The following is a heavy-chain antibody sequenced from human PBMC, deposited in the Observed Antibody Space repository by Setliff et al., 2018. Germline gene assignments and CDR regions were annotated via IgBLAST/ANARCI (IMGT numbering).Heavy chain of an antibody. CDR1: GGSISSYY. Sequence: SETLSLTCTVSGGSISSYYWSWIRQPPGKGLEWIGYIYSSGSTYYNPSLKSRVSISVDTSKNQFSLKLSSVTAADTALYYCARRTNYFDSSGYRVYYFDYWGQGTLVTVSS. J-gene: IGHJ4*02. CDR3: ARRTNYFDSSGYRVYYFDY. CDR2: IYSSGST. D-gene: IGHD3-22*01. V-gene: IGHV4-4*09.